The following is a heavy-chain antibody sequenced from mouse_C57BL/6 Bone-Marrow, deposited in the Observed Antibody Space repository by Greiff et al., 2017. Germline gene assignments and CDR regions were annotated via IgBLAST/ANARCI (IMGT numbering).Heavy chain of an antibody. CDR2: ISSGGSYT. J-gene: IGHJ2*01. Sequence: EVKLVESGGDLVKPGGSLKLSCAASGFTFSSYGMSWVRQTPDKRLEWVATISSGGSYTYYPDSVQGRFTISRDNANNTLYLQMNSLKSGDTAMYYCARRGGGYYFDYWGQGTTLTVSS. CDR1: GFTFSSYG. CDR3: ARRGGGYYFDY. V-gene: IGHV5-6*02.